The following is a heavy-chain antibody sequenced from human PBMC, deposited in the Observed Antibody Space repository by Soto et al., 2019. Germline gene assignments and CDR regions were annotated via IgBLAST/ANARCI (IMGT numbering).Heavy chain of an antibody. Sequence: EVQLVESGGGLVKPGGSLRRSCAASGITVIYAWMDWVRQAPGKRLEWVGRIKSQASGGTIDYAAPVKGRFTISRDDSKNTVYLQMDSLKTEDTAVYYCTNLLSLAHPYSYLWGQGTQVTVSA. V-gene: IGHV3-15*07. CDR1: GITVIYAW. CDR3: TNLLSLAHPYSYL. D-gene: IGHD2-21*01. CDR2: IKSQASGGTI. J-gene: IGHJ4*02.